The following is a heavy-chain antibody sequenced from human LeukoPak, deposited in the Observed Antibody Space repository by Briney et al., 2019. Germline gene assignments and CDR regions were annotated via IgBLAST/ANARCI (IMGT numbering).Heavy chain of an antibody. CDR3: ASRFSCSGSPITY. J-gene: IGHJ4*02. V-gene: IGHV1-8*01. CDR2: MNPNSGNT. CDR1: GYTFTSYD. D-gene: IGHD3-10*02. Sequence: ASVKVSCKASGYTFTSYDINWVRQTTGQGLEWMGWMNPNSGNTGYAQKFQGRVTMTRNTSISTAYMELSSLRSEDTAVYYCASRFSCSGSPITYWGQGTLVTVSS.